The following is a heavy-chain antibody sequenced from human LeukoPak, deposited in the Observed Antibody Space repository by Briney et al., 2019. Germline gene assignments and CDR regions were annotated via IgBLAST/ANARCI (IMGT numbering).Heavy chain of an antibody. J-gene: IGHJ4*02. V-gene: IGHV4-28*01. D-gene: IGHD3-3*02. Sequence: SDTLSLTCAVSGYSISSNHWWGWIRQPPGKGLEWIGYIVYAGSTYYNPSLKSRVTMSVDTSKNQFSLRLRSVTAVDTAVYYCARIGPILGAAWIDYWGQGTQVSVSS. CDR3: ARIGPILGAAWIDY. CDR2: IVYAGST. CDR1: GYSISSNHW.